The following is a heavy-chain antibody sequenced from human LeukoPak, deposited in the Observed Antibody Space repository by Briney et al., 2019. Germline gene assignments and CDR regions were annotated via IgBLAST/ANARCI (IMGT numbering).Heavy chain of an antibody. J-gene: IGHJ6*02. CDR1: GGSISSSSYY. V-gene: IGHV4-39*01. Sequence: SETLSLTCTVSGGSISSSSYYWGWIRQPPGKGLEWIGSIYYSGSTYYNPSLKSRVTISVDTSKNQFSLKLSSVTAADTAVYYCARHDYGSGSSRYGMDVWGQGTTVTVSS. CDR2: IYYSGST. CDR3: ARHDYGSGSSRYGMDV. D-gene: IGHD3-10*01.